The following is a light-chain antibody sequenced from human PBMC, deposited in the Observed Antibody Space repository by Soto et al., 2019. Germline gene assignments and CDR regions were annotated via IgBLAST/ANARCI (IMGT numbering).Light chain of an antibody. CDR2: DAS. CDR3: LQDYSFPLT. V-gene: IGKV1-5*01. J-gene: IGKJ4*01. Sequence: DIQMTQSPSSLSASVGDRVSITCRASQSISTWLAWYQQQPGGAPRLLIYDASSLQSGVPSRFSGSGSGTDFILTISSLQPEDFATYYCLQDYSFPLTFGGGTKVEI. CDR1: QSISTW.